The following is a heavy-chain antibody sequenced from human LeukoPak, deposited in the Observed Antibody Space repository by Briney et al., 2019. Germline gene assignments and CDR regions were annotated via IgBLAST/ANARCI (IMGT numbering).Heavy chain of an antibody. CDR3: ARVDPGDEPQHYYYMDV. J-gene: IGHJ6*03. CDR1: GYTFTSYY. V-gene: IGHV1-46*01. D-gene: IGHD7-27*01. CDR2: INPSGGST. Sequence: ASVKVSCKASGYTFTSYYMHWVRQAPGQGLEWMGIINPSGGSTSYAQKFQGRVTMTRDMSTSTVYMELSSLRSEDTAVYYCARVDPGDEPQHYYYMDVWGKGTTVTVSS.